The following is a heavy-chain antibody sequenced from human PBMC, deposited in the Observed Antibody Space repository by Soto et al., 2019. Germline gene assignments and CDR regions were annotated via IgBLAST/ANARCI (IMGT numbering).Heavy chain of an antibody. Sequence: QPGGSLRLSCAASGFTFDDYAMHWVRQAPGKGLEWVSGISWNSGSIGYADSVKGRFTISRDTAKNSLYLQMNSLRAEDTALYYCAKDMTLKPGYSSSLYSHYGMDVWGQGPTVSVSS. J-gene: IGHJ6*02. CDR2: ISWNSGSI. D-gene: IGHD6-13*01. V-gene: IGHV3-9*01. CDR3: AKDMTLKPGYSSSLYSHYGMDV. CDR1: GFTFDDYA.